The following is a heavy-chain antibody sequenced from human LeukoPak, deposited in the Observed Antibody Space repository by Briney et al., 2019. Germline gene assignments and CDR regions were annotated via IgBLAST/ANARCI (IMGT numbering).Heavy chain of an antibody. D-gene: IGHD2-2*01. V-gene: IGHV1-46*01. CDR2: INPSGGST. Sequence: GASVKVSCKASGYRFTSYYMHWVRQAPGQGLEWMEIINPSGGSTIYAQKFQDRVSMTRDTSTNTVYMELSSLSSEDTAVCYCARGGEYQLLDDFWGQGTLVTVSS. CDR1: GYRFTSYY. J-gene: IGHJ4*02. CDR3: ARGGEYQLLDDF.